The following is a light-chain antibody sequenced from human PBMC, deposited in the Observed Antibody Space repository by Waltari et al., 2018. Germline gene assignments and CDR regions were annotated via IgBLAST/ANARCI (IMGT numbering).Light chain of an antibody. CDR2: RAS. Sequence: ETVMTQSPATLSMSPGERAILSCRASQGIHDNLALYQQKPGQAPRLLIYRASTRATGIPARFSGSGSGTDVTLTITSLQSEDSALYYCQQYNRWPPLTFGGGTKVEI. CDR3: QQYNRWPPLT. J-gene: IGKJ4*01. V-gene: IGKV3-15*01. CDR1: QGIHDN.